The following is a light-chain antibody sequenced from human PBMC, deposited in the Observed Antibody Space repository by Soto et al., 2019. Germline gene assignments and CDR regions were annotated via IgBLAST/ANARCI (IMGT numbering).Light chain of an antibody. CDR1: QSISSH. CDR3: QQSDNTPLN. CDR2: AAS. Sequence: DIQMTQSPSSLSASVGDRVTITCRASQSISSHLNWYQQRPGKAHNLLIYAASNLQSGVPSRFSGSGSGAAFTLTISSLQPEDIATYYCQQSDNTPLNFGGWTKLEIK. V-gene: IGKV1-39*01. J-gene: IGKJ4*01.